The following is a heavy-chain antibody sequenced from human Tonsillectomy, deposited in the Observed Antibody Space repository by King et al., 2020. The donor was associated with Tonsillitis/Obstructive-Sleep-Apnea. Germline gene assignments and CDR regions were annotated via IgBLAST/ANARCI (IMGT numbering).Heavy chain of an antibody. D-gene: IGHD2-2*01. V-gene: IGHV4-4*02. CDR1: GGSISSSNW. CDR2: IYHSGST. CDR3: ARGYCSSPICHGDDAFDI. Sequence: VQLQESGPGLVKPSGTLSLTCAVSGGSISSSNWWSWVRQPPGKGLEWIGKIYHSGSTDYNPSLTSRVTISVDKSKNHFSLRLSSVTAADTAVYYCARGYCSSPICHGDDAFDIWGQGTMVTVSS. J-gene: IGHJ3*02.